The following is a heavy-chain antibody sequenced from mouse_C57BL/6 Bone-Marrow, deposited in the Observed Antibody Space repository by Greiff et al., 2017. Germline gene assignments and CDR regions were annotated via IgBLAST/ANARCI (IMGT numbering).Heavy chain of an antibody. CDR2: ISSGGSYT. J-gene: IGHJ3*01. CDR1: GFTFSSYG. V-gene: IGHV5-6*02. CDR3: ARQRLRAWFAY. Sequence: DVKLVESGGDLVKPGGSLKLSCAASGFTFSSYGMSWVRQTPDKRLEWVATISSGGSYTYYPASVKGRFTISRDNAKNTLYLQMSSLKSEDTAMYYCARQRLRAWFAYWGQGTLVTVSA. D-gene: IGHD1-1*01.